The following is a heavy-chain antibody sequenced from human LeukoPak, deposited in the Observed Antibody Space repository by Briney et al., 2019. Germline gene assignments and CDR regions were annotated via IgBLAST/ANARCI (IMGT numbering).Heavy chain of an antibody. D-gene: IGHD3-22*01. Sequence: GGSLRLSCAASGFTFSSYSMNWVRQAPGKGLEWVSYISSSSTIYYADSVKGRFTISRDNSKNTLYLQMNSLRAEDTAVYYCTRRRSNSRGWGAFDIWGQGTMVTVSS. CDR2: ISSSSTI. CDR3: TRRRSNSRGWGAFDI. J-gene: IGHJ3*02. CDR1: GFTFSSYS. V-gene: IGHV3-48*01.